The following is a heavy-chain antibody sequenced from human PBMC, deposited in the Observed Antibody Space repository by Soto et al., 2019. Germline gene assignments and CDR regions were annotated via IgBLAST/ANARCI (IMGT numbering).Heavy chain of an antibody. D-gene: IGHD3-22*01. J-gene: IGHJ5*02. CDR1: GGSISSSSYY. CDR3: ARHKYYYDSSGLNWFDP. V-gene: IGHV4-39*01. CDR2: IYYSGST. Sequence: SETLSLTCTVSGGSISSSSYYWGWIRQPPGKGLEWIGSIYYSGSTYYNPSLKSRVTISVATSKHQFSLKLSSVTAADTAVYYCARHKYYYDSSGLNWFDPWGQGTLVTVSS.